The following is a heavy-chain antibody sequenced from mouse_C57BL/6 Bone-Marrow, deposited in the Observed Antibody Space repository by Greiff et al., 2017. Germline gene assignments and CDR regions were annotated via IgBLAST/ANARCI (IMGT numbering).Heavy chain of an antibody. V-gene: IGHV6-3*01. CDR1: GFTFSNYW. D-gene: IGHD2-5*01. CDR3: TEGSNRDAMDY. CDR2: IRLKSDNYAT. Sequence: EVKLQESGGGLVQPGGSMKLSCVASGFTFSNYWMNWVRQSPEKGLEWVAQIRLKSDNYATHYAESVKGRFTISRDDSKSSVYLQMNNLRAEDTGIYYCTEGSNRDAMDYWGQGTSVTVSS. J-gene: IGHJ4*01.